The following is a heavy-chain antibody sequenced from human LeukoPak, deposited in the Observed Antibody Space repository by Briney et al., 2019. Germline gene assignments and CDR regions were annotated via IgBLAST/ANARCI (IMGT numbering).Heavy chain of an antibody. CDR3: ARGTDTRPGSTSWINWFDP. CDR2: ISAYDGST. J-gene: IGHJ5*02. Sequence: PRASVTVSCKASGYTFTSYGINWVRQAPGQGLEWMGWISAYDGSTNYAQKLQGRVTMTIDPSTSTAYMELRSLKSDDTAVYYCARGTDTRPGSTSWINWFDPWGQGNLVTVSS. V-gene: IGHV1-18*01. CDR1: GYTFTSYG. D-gene: IGHD2-2*01.